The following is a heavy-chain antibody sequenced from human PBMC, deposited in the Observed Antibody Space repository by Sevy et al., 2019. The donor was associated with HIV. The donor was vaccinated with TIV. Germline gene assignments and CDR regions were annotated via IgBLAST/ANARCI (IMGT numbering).Heavy chain of an antibody. Sequence: GGSLRLSCAASGFTFSSYAMHWVRQAPGKGLEWVAVISYDGSNKYYADSVKGRFTISRDNSKNTLYLQMNSLRAEDTAVYYCARDLYPGRDLEYSSSSPPDYWGQGTLVTVSS. D-gene: IGHD6-6*01. CDR1: GFTFSSYA. J-gene: IGHJ4*02. CDR2: ISYDGSNK. V-gene: IGHV3-30-3*01. CDR3: ARDLYPGRDLEYSSSSPPDY.